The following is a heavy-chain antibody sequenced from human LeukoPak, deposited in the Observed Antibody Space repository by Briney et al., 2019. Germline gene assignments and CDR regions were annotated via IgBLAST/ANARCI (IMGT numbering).Heavy chain of an antibody. CDR1: GYTFTNYY. V-gene: IGHV1-8*01. CDR3: ARDPDYDFWSGYYVTGPMDV. D-gene: IGHD3-3*01. J-gene: IGHJ6*03. Sequence: ASVKVSCKASGYTFTNYYINWVRQATGQGLEWMGWMNPNSGNTGYAQKFQGRVTMTRNTSISTAYMELSSLRSEDTAVYYCARDPDYDFWSGYYVTGPMDVWGKGTTVTVSS. CDR2: MNPNSGNT.